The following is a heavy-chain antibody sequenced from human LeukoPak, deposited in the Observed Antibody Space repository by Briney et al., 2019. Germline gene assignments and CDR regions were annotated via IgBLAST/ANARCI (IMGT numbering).Heavy chain of an antibody. Sequence: ASVKVSCKASGYTFTSYGISWVRQAPGQGLEWMGWISAYNGNTNYAQKLQGRVTMTTDTSTSTAYMELRSLRSDDTAVYYCARDSGAKAGSPNKFYYYYMDVWGKGTTATVSS. CDR3: ARDSGAKAGSPNKFYYYYMDV. V-gene: IGHV1-18*01. D-gene: IGHD6-25*01. CDR2: ISAYNGNT. J-gene: IGHJ6*03. CDR1: GYTFTSYG.